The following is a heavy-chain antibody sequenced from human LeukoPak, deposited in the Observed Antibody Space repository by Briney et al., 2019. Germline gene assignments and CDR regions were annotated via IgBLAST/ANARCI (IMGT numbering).Heavy chain of an antibody. V-gene: IGHV4-39*01. D-gene: IGHD5-24*01. CDR2: AYFSGHK. CDR1: GGSVSSNAYY. J-gene: IGHJ3*02. CDR3: ARLGGYNLSRNAFDI. Sequence: SETLSLTCTVSGGSVSSNAYYWGWIRQTPGKGLEWIGNAYFSGHKYYNPSLKSRVTIFVDTSKNEFSLKLSSVTAEDTAVYYCARLGGYNLSRNAFDIWGRGTLVTVSS.